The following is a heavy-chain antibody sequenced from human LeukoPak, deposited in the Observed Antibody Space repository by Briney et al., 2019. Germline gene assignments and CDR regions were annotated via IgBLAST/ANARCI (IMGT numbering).Heavy chain of an antibody. CDR3: AKTNRVIIAAAAFDY. V-gene: IGHV3-9*01. D-gene: IGHD6-13*01. Sequence: PGGSLRLSCAASGFTFDDYAMHWVRQAPGKGLEWVSGISRNSGSIGYADSVKGRFTISRDNAKNSLYLQMNSLRAEDTALYYCAKTNRVIIAAAAFDYWGQGTLVTVSS. CDR2: ISRNSGSI. J-gene: IGHJ4*02. CDR1: GFTFDDYA.